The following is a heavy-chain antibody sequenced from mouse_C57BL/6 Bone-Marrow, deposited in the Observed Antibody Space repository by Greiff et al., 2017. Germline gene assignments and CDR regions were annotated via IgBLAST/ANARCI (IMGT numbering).Heavy chain of an antibody. CDR1: GFTFSSYG. CDR2: ISSGGSYT. V-gene: IGHV5-6*01. CDR3: ASHDGYFYWYFDV. J-gene: IGHJ1*03. Sequence: EVHLVESGGDLVKPGGSLKLSCAASGFTFSSYGMSWVRQTPDKRLEWVATISSGGSYTYYPDSVKGRFTISRDNAKNTLYLQMSSLKSEYTAMYYCASHDGYFYWYFDVWGTGTTVTVTS. D-gene: IGHD2-3*01.